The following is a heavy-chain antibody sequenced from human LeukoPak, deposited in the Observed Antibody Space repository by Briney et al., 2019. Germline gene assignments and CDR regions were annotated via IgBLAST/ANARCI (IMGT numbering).Heavy chain of an antibody. Sequence: GGSLRLSCAASGFTFSSYAMSWVRQAPGKGLEWVSAISGSGGSTYYADSVKGRFTISRDNSKNTLYPQMNSLRAEDTAVYYCAKDPAEQLVQDYWGQGTLVTVSS. J-gene: IGHJ4*02. V-gene: IGHV3-23*01. CDR2: ISGSGGST. CDR1: GFTFSSYA. CDR3: AKDPAEQLVQDY. D-gene: IGHD6-6*01.